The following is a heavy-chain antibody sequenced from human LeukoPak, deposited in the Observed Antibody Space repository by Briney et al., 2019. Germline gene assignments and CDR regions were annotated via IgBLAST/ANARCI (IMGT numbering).Heavy chain of an antibody. CDR1: GFTFSSYA. CDR3: AKGPDIVVVPAAPFDY. CDR2: ISGSGGST. J-gene: IGHJ4*02. Sequence: SGGSLRLSCAASGFTFSSYAMSWVRQAPGKGLEWVSAISGSGGSTYYADSVKGRFTISRDNSKNTLYLQMNSLRAEDTAVYYCAKGPDIVVVPAAPFDYWGQGTLVTVSS. D-gene: IGHD2-2*01. V-gene: IGHV3-23*01.